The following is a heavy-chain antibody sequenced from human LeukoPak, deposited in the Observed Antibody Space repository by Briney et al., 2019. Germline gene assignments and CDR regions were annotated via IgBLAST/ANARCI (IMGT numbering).Heavy chain of an antibody. J-gene: IGHJ6*03. V-gene: IGHV3-30*02. CDR3: ARGPPLVQRPYYYYYYMDV. D-gene: IGHD6-13*01. CDR2: IRYDGSNK. Sequence: GGSLRLSCAASGFTFSSYGMHWVRQAPGKGLEWVAFIRYDGSNKYYADSVKGRFTISRDNSKNTLYLQMNSLRAEDTAVYYCARGPPLVQRPYYYYYYMDVWGKGTTVTVSS. CDR1: GFTFSSYG.